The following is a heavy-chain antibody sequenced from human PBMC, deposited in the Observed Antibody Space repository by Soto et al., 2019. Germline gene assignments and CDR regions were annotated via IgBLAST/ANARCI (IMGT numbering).Heavy chain of an antibody. CDR3: AKYPSYYYDSSGYYTFDY. CDR1: GFTFSSYA. CDR2: ISGSGGIT. V-gene: IGHV3-23*01. Sequence: PGGSLRLSCAASGFTFSSYAMSCVRQAPGKGLEWVSAISGSGGITYYADSVNGRFTISRDNSKNTLYLQMNSLRAEDTAVYYCAKYPSYYYDSSGYYTFDYWGQGTMVTVSS. D-gene: IGHD3-22*01. J-gene: IGHJ4*02.